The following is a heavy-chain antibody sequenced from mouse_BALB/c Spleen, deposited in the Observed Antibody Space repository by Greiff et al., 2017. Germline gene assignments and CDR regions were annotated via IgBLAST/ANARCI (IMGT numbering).Heavy chain of an antibody. CDR2: IDPSDSYT. V-gene: IGHV1S127*01. D-gene: IGHD1-1*01. CDR3: TRRAGYYGSSYAMDY. J-gene: IGHJ4*01. Sequence: QVQLQQPGAELVKPGASVKMSCKASGYTFTSYWMHWVKQRPGQGLEWIGVIDPSDSYTSYNQKFKGKATLTVDTSSSTAYMQLSSLTSEDSAVYYCTRRAGYYGSSYAMDYWGQGTSVTVSS. CDR1: GYTFTSYW.